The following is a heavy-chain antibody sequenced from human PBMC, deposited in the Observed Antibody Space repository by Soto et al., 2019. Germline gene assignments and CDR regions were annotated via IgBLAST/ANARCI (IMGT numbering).Heavy chain of an antibody. V-gene: IGHV3-23*01. J-gene: IGHJ4*02. CDR3: AKDPLGGSTEAIHHEY. Sequence: PGGSLRLSCAASGFTFSSYAMSWVRQAPGKGLEWVSAISGSGGSTYYADSVKGRFTISRDNSKNTLHLQMNSLRVEDTAVYYCAKDPLGGSTEAIHHEYWGQGTLVTVAS. D-gene: IGHD2-21*01. CDR1: GFTFSSYA. CDR2: ISGSGGST.